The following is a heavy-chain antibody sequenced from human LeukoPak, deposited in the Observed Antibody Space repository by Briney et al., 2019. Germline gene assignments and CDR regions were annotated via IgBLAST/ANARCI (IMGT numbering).Heavy chain of an antibody. CDR3: ARAPHYDSSGYNYDMYYFDY. CDR2: IYDYSGST. D-gene: IGHD3-22*01. CDR1: GVATRSGDYY. Sequence: SQTLSLTCTVSGVATRSGDYYWSWIRQHPGKGLEWIGFIYDYSGSTYYNPSLKSRVTISVDTSKNQFSLKLSSVTAADTAVYYCARAPHYDSSGYNYDMYYFDYWGQGTLVTVSS. V-gene: IGHV4-31*03. J-gene: IGHJ4*02.